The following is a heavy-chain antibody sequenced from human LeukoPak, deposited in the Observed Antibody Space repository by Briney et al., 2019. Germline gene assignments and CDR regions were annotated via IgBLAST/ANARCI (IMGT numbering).Heavy chain of an antibody. Sequence: GGSLRLSCVASGFTFSSCSMNWVRQAPGKGLEWVSYISSSSGTIYYADSVKGRFTISRDNAKNSLYLQMNSLRAEDTAVYYCAAVIDYWGQGTLVTVTS. J-gene: IGHJ4*02. CDR3: AAVIDY. CDR1: GFTFSSCS. CDR2: ISSSSGTI. V-gene: IGHV3-48*01.